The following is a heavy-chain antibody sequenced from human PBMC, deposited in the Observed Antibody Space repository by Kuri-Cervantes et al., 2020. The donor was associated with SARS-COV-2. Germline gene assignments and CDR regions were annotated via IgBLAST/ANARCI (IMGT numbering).Heavy chain of an antibody. V-gene: IGHV4-61*02. CDR3: ARVHPGPEFYYGMDV. Sequence: SETLSLTCTVSGGSISSGSYYWSWIRQPAGKGLEWIGRIYTSGSTNYNPSLKSRVTISVDTSKNQFSLKLSSVTAADTAVYYCARVHPGPEFYYGMDVWGQGTTVTVSS. CDR1: GGSISSGSYY. CDR2: IYTSGST. D-gene: IGHD3-10*01. J-gene: IGHJ6*02.